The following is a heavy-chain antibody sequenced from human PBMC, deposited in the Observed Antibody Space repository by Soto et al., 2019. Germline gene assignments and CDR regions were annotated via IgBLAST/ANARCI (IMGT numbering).Heavy chain of an antibody. CDR3: VKDGSSGWPYFDDVDV. Sequence: QVQLVESGGGVVQPGRSLRLSCAASGFIFSSYGMHWVRQAPGKGLEWVAVILYDGSKKYYADSVKGRFTISRDNSKNTLYLQMSSLRAEDTALYFCVKDGSSGWPYFDDVDVWGQGTTVTVSS. V-gene: IGHV3-30*18. J-gene: IGHJ6*02. D-gene: IGHD6-19*01. CDR1: GFIFSSYG. CDR2: ILYDGSKK.